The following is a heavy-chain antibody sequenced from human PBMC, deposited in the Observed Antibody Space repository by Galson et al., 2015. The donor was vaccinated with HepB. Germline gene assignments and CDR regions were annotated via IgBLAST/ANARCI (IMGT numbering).Heavy chain of an antibody. CDR3: VGLSYDFWSGSFDY. Sequence: SLRLSCAASGFTFSSYSMNWVRQAPGKGLEWVSSISISSSYIYYADSVKGRFTISRDNTKNSLYLQMNSLRDGDTAVYYCVGLSYDFWSGSFDYWGQGTLVTVYS. CDR2: ISISSSYI. CDR1: GFTFSSYS. D-gene: IGHD3-3*01. V-gene: IGHV3-21*01. J-gene: IGHJ4*02.